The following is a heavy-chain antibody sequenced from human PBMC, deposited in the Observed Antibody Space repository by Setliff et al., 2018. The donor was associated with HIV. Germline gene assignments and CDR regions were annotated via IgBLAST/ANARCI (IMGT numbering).Heavy chain of an antibody. CDR1: GFTFSSYE. J-gene: IGHJ3*02. D-gene: IGHD3-3*01. CDR2: ITGSSDTI. CDR3: ARAFGYHDFWSGYSGDEFDI. Sequence: GGSLRLSCAASGFTFSSYEMDWFRQAPGKGLEWVSYITGSSDTIYYADSVKGRFTISRDNAKNSLYLQMNSLRAEDTAVYYCARAFGYHDFWSGYSGDEFDIWGQGTLVTVSS. V-gene: IGHV3-48*03.